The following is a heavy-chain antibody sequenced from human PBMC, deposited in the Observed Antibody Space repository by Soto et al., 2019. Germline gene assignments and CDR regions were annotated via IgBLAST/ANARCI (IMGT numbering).Heavy chain of an antibody. Sequence: SLSLSCARSVFTWSNYWITWVRQAPGKGLEWVANIKQDGSQKYYVDSVKGRFTISRDNAKNSLYLQINSLRAEDTAFYYCARIGYSSSSLDYWGQGTLVTVSS. D-gene: IGHD6-13*01. J-gene: IGHJ4*02. CDR2: IKQDGSQK. CDR1: VFTWSNYW. CDR3: ARIGYSSSSLDY. V-gene: IGHV3-7*03.